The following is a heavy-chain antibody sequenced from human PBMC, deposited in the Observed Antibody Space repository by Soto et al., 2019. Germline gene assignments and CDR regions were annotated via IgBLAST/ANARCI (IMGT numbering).Heavy chain of an antibody. J-gene: IGHJ4*02. CDR2: IHYSGST. Sequence: QVQLQESGPGLLKPSETLSLTCTVSGGSISNYYWSWIRQPPGKGLEWIGYIHYSGSTSYKTSLKSRVTISVDTSKNQFSLKLSSVTAADTAVYYCARGRYDWGSYYVDYWGQGTLVTVSS. D-gene: IGHD3-16*01. CDR1: GGSISNYY. CDR3: ARGRYDWGSYYVDY. V-gene: IGHV4-59*01.